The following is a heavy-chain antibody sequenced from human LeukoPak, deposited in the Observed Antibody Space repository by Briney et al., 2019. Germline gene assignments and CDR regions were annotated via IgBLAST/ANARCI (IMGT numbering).Heavy chain of an antibody. J-gene: IGHJ4*02. V-gene: IGHV3-7*01. CDR3: ARESRLYYGSGSYWIDY. CDR1: GFTFSSYW. D-gene: IGHD3-10*01. Sequence: GGSLRLSCAASGFTFSSYWMSWVRQAPGKGLEWVANIKQDGSEKYYVDSVKGRFTISRDNAKNSLYLQMNSLRAEDTAVYYCARESRLYYGSGSYWIDYWGQGTLVTASS. CDR2: IKQDGSEK.